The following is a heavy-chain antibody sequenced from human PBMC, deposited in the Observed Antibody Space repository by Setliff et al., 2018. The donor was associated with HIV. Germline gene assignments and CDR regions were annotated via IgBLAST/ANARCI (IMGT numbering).Heavy chain of an antibody. CDR2: FDPEDGER. D-gene: IGHD3-22*01. CDR3: ATRAYDSSGYLRSRVSGAAFDI. V-gene: IGHV1-24*01. J-gene: IGHJ3*02. CDR1: GYTLAALS. Sequence: ASVKVSCKVFGYTLAALSIHWVRQAPGKGLEWMGGFDPEDGERINAEKFQGRVTMTADTSTDTAYMELTSLRSEDTAVYYCATRAYDSSGYLRSRVSGAAFDIWGQGTMVTVSS.